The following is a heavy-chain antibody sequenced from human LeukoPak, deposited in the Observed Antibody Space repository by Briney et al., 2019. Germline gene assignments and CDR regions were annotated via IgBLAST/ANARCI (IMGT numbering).Heavy chain of an antibody. Sequence: PGGSLRLSCAASGFTFSSYGMHWVRQAPGKGLEWVAVIWYDGSNKYYADSVKGRFTISRDNSKNTLYLQMNSLRAEDTAVYYCARDLVDCSSTSCYCCYYYYGMDVWGQGTLVTVSS. CDR1: GFTFSSYG. CDR2: IWYDGSNK. V-gene: IGHV3-33*01. D-gene: IGHD2-2*01. CDR3: ARDLVDCSSTSCYCCYYYYGMDV. J-gene: IGHJ6*02.